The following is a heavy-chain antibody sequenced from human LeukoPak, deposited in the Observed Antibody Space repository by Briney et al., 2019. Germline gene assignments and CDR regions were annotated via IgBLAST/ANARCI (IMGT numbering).Heavy chain of an antibody. V-gene: IGHV3-7*03. CDR3: ARGEGYDQSKDYYYYGMDV. CDR1: GFTFSSYW. Sequence: PGGSLRLSCAASGFTFSSYWMSWVRQAPGKGLEWVANIKQDGSEKYYVDSVKGRFTISRDNAKNSLYLQMNSLRAEDTAVYYCARGEGYDQSKDYYYYGMDVWGQGTTVTVSS. CDR2: IKQDGSEK. D-gene: IGHD5-12*01. J-gene: IGHJ6*02.